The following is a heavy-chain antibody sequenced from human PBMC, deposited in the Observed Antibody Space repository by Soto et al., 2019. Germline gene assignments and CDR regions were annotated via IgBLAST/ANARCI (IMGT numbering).Heavy chain of an antibody. CDR3: ARDLGFYVSGSEAGDY. V-gene: IGHV3-66*01. Sequence: EVQLVESGGGLVQPGGSLRLSCAAAGFTVNRNYISWVRQAPGRGLEWVSVIYSGGGTFYADSVKGRFTISRDNSKNTVYLQMNSLRGEDTAMYDCARDLGFYVSGSEAGDYWGQGTLVTVSS. D-gene: IGHD3-10*01. CDR1: GFTVNRNY. J-gene: IGHJ4*02. CDR2: IYSGGGT.